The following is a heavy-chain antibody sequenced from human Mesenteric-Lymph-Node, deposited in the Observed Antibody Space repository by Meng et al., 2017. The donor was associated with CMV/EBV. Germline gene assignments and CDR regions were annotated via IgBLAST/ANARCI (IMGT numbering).Heavy chain of an antibody. D-gene: IGHD3-22*01. CDR1: GYIFTSYG. V-gene: IGHV1-18*01. CDR2: ISAYNGNT. CDR3: ARAESYYYDSSGYYPYYFDY. Sequence: ASVKVSCKASGYIFTSYGISWVRQAPGQGLEWMGWISAYNGNTNYAQKLQGRVTMTTDTSTSTAYMELRSLRSDDTAVYYCARAESYYYDSSGYYPYYFDYWGQGTLVTVS. J-gene: IGHJ4*02.